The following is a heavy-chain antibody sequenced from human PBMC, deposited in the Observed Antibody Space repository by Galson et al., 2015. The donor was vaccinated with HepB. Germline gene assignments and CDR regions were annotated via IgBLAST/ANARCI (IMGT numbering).Heavy chain of an antibody. V-gene: IGHV3-11*06. CDR3: AREGGGFCSGGTCFYYYGMDV. Sequence: SLRLSCAASGFTFSDYYMSWIRQAPGKGLEWVSYISSSSSHTNYADSVKGRFTISRDNAKNSLYLQMNSLTAEDTAVYYCAREGGGFCSGGTCFYYYGMDVWGQGTTVTVSS. J-gene: IGHJ6*02. D-gene: IGHD2-15*01. CDR2: ISSSSSHT. CDR1: GFTFSDYY.